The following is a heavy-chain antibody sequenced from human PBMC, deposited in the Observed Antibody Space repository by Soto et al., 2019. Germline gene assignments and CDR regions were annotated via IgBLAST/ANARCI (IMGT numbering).Heavy chain of an antibody. V-gene: IGHV1-3*01. J-gene: IGHJ4*02. CDR2: INAGNGNK. Sequence: QVQLVQSGAEVKKPGASVKVSCKASGYTFTSYAMHWVRQAPGQRLEWMGWINAGNGNKKYSQKFQGRVTITRYTSASTAYMELSSLRTEDTAVYYCARGGQQLALIAYWGQGTLVTVSS. D-gene: IGHD6-13*01. CDR1: GYTFTSYA. CDR3: ARGGQQLALIAY.